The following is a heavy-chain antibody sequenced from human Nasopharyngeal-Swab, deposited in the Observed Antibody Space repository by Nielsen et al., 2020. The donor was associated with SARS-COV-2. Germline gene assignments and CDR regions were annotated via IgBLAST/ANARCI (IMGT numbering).Heavy chain of an antibody. CDR2: INPSGGST. D-gene: IGHD1-7*01. J-gene: IGHJ4*02. V-gene: IGHV1-46*01. CDR1: GYTFTSYY. CDR3: ARDRGNWNYGATYFFDY. Sequence: ASVKVSCKASGYTFTSYYMHWVRQAPGQGLEWMGIINPSGGSTSYAQKFQGRVTMTRDTSTSTVYMELSSLRSEDTAVYYCARDRGNWNYGATYFFDYWGQGTLVTVSS.